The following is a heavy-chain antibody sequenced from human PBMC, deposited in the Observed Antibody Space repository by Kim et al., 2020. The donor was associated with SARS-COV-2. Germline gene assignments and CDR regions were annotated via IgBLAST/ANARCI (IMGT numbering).Heavy chain of an antibody. Sequence: HSGSTNYNPSLKSRVTISVDTSKNQFSLKLSSVTAADTAVYYCVTLGGYDWGQGTLVTVSS. D-gene: IGHD5-12*01. J-gene: IGHJ4*02. CDR3: VTLGGYD. CDR2: HSGST. V-gene: IGHV4-34*01.